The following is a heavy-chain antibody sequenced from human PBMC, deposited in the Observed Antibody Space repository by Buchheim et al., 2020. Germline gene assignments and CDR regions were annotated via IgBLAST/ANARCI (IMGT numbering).Heavy chain of an antibody. J-gene: IGHJ6*02. Sequence: QVQLVQSGAEVKKPGASVKVSCKASGYTFTSYYMHWVRQAPGQGLEWMGIINPSGGSTSYAQKFQGRVTMTRDTSTSPVYMELSSLRSEDTAVYYCARQLAARPDYYYYYGMDVWGQGTT. D-gene: IGHD6-6*01. CDR2: INPSGGST. CDR1: GYTFTSYY. CDR3: ARQLAARPDYYYYYGMDV. V-gene: IGHV1-46*01.